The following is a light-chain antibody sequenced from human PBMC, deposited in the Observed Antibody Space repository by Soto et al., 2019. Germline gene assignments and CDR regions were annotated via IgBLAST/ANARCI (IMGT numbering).Light chain of an antibody. Sequence: DIVMTQSPDSLAVSLGERATFNCKSSQSVLYSSNNKNFLAWYQQKPGQPPKLLIYWASTRESGVPDRFSGSWSGTDFTLTISSLQAEDVAVYYCQQYYGTPYTFGQGTKLEIK. V-gene: IGKV4-1*01. CDR3: QQYYGTPYT. CDR1: QSVLYSSNNKNF. J-gene: IGKJ2*01. CDR2: WAS.